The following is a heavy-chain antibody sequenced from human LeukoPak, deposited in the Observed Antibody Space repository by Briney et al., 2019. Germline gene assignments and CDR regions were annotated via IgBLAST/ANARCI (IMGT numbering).Heavy chain of an antibody. CDR3: ATLVVVAAREGRTWFDP. Sequence: ATVKISCKVSGYTFTDYYMHWVQQAPGKGLEWMGLVDPEDGETIYAEKFQGRVTITADTSTDTAYMELSSLRSEDTAVYYCATLVVVAAREGRTWFDPWGQGTLVTASS. D-gene: IGHD2-15*01. V-gene: IGHV1-69-2*01. CDR1: GYTFTDYY. CDR2: VDPEDGET. J-gene: IGHJ5*02.